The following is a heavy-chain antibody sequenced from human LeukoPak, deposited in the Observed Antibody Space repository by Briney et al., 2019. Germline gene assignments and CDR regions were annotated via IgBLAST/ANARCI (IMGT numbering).Heavy chain of an antibody. J-gene: IGHJ6*02. CDR3: APRDIVVLPAAPPGMDV. D-gene: IGHD2-2*01. CDR1: GFTFSSYA. V-gene: IGHV3-23*01. CDR2: ISGSGGST. Sequence: GGSLRLSCAASGFTFSSYAMSWVRQAPGKGLEWVSAISGSGGSTYYADSVKGRFTISRDNSKNTLYLQMNSLRAEDTAVYYCAPRDIVVLPAAPPGMDVGGQGTTVTVSS.